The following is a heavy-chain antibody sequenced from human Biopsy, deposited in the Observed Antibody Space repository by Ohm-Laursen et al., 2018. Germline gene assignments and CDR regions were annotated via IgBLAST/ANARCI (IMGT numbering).Heavy chain of an antibody. CDR2: VYYTGRT. J-gene: IGHJ2*01. V-gene: IGHV4-59*01. CDR1: GDSISSYS. CDR3: ARDRGYYSDRTVPGYFDL. D-gene: IGHD3-22*01. Sequence: TLSLTCTVSGDSISSYSWSWTRQPPGKGLEWIGYVYYTGRTDYNPALQSRVTISVDTSKNHFSLRVRSVTPADTAIYYRARDRGYYSDRTVPGYFDLWGRGTLVTVSS.